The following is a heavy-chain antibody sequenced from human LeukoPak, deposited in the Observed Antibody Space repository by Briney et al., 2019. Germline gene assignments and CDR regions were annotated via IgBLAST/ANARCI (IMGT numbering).Heavy chain of an antibody. J-gene: IGHJ4*02. D-gene: IGHD3-9*01. CDR1: GFTFSSYS. CDR2: ISSSSSTI. Sequence: GGSLRLSCAASGFTFSSYSMNWVRQAPGKGLEWVSYISSSSSTIYYADSVKGRFTISRDNAKNSLYLQMNSLRDEDTAVYYCARGVLLDFDWYFDYWGQGNLVTVSS. CDR3: ARGVLLDFDWYFDY. V-gene: IGHV3-48*02.